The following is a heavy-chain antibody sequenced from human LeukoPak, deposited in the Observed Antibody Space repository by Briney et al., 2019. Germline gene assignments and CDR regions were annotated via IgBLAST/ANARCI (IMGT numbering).Heavy chain of an antibody. CDR2: INWNGGST. CDR3: AREQGMVRGSWFDP. J-gene: IGHJ5*02. D-gene: IGHD3-10*01. Sequence: GGSLRLSCAASGFTYDDYGMSWVRQAPGKGLEWVSGINWNGGSTGYADSVKGRFTISRDNAKNCLYLQMNSLRAEDTALYYCAREQGMVRGSWFDPWGQGTLVTVSS. CDR1: GFTYDDYG. V-gene: IGHV3-20*04.